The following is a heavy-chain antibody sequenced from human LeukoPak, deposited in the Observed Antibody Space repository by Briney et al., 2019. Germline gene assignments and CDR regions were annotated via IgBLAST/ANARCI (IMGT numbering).Heavy chain of an antibody. J-gene: IGHJ6*03. Sequence: GGSLRLSCAASGFTGSSYSMNWVRQAPGKGLESVSSITSSSTYIYYADSVKGRFTISRENAKNSLYLQMNRLRAEDTAVYYCARSISWAPRGKDYMDVWGKGTTVTVSS. V-gene: IGHV3-21*01. D-gene: IGHD6-6*01. CDR3: ARSISWAPRGKDYMDV. CDR2: ITSSSTYI. CDR1: GFTGSSYS.